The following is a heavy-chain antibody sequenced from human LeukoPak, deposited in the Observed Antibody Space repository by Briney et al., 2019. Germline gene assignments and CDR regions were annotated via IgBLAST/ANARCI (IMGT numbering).Heavy chain of an antibody. CDR1: GGSISSYY. J-gene: IGHJ4*02. Sequence: PSETLSLTCTVSGGSISSYYWSWIRQPPGKGLEWIGYIYYSGSTNYNPSLKSRVTISVDTSKNQFSLKLSSVTAADTAVYYCVSRRAGYSYGEYYFDYWGQGTLVTVSS. V-gene: IGHV4-59*01. CDR3: VSRRAGYSYGEYYFDY. CDR2: IYYSGST. D-gene: IGHD5-18*01.